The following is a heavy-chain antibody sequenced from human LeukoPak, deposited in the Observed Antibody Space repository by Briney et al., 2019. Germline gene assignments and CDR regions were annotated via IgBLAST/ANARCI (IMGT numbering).Heavy chain of an antibody. Sequence: GGSLRLSCAASGFTFSSYNMNWLRHAPGKGLEWVSYISSSRSALHYADSVKGRFTISRDNAKNSLYLQMNSLRAEDTAVYYCARLPPLYSSGWYAADYWGQGTLVTVSS. CDR3: ARLPPLYSSGWYAADY. J-gene: IGHJ4*02. D-gene: IGHD6-19*01. CDR1: GFTFSSYN. CDR2: ISSSRSAL. V-gene: IGHV3-48*01.